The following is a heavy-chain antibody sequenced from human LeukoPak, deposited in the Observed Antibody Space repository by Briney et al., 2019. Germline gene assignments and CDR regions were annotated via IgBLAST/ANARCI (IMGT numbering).Heavy chain of an antibody. J-gene: IGHJ4*02. Sequence: GGSLRLSCAASGFTVSSNYMSWVRQAPGKWLEWGSVIYSGGSTYYADSVKGRFTISRHNSKNTLYLQMNSLRAEDTAVYYCARDRGSYAGGFDYWGQGTLVTVSS. CDR3: ARDRGSYAGGFDY. CDR1: GFTVSSNY. V-gene: IGHV3-53*04. D-gene: IGHD1-26*01. CDR2: IYSGGST.